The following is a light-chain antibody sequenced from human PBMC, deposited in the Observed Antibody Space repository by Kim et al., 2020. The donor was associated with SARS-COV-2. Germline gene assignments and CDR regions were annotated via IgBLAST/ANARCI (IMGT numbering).Light chain of an antibody. Sequence: SASVGDRVTITCRASQSISTWLAWYQQKPGKAPKLLIYKASSLESGVPSRFSGSGSGTEFTLTISSLQPDDFATYYCQEYSAYLRTFGQGTKVDIK. CDR3: QEYSAYLRT. V-gene: IGKV1-5*03. CDR2: KAS. CDR1: QSISTW. J-gene: IGKJ1*01.